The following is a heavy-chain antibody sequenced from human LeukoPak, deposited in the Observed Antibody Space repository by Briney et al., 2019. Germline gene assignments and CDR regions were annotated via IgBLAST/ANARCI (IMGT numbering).Heavy chain of an antibody. V-gene: IGHV4-39*01. CDR3: AGQYYDILPAAFDP. CDR1: GGPISSSSYY. D-gene: IGHD3-9*01. J-gene: IGHJ5*02. CDR2: IYYSGST. Sequence: RSSETLSLTCTVSGGPISSSSYYWGWIRQPPGKGLEWIGSIYYSGSTYYNPSLKSRVTISVDTSKNQFSLKLSSVTAADTAVYYCAGQYYDILPAAFDPWGQGTLVTVSS.